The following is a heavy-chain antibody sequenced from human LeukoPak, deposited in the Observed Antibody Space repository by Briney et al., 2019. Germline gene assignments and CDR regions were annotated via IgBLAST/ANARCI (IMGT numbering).Heavy chain of an antibody. J-gene: IGHJ4*02. CDR2: ISGSGGST. CDR1: GFSFGAYS. Sequence: PGGSLRLSCAASGFSFGAYSMNWVRQAPGKGLEWVSAISGSGGSTYYADSVKGRFTISRDNSKNTLYLQMNSLRAEDTAVYYCAKDRRLNPTYYDFWYWGQGTLVTVSP. V-gene: IGHV3-23*01. CDR3: AKDRRLNPTYYDFWY. D-gene: IGHD3-3*01.